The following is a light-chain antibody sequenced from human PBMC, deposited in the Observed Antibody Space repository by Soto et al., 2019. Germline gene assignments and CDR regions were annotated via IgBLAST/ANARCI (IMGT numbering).Light chain of an antibody. Sequence: VVLTQSPSTLSLSPVEIATLSFMASQKISSSYLAWYQQKPGQAPRLLIYGPSTRATGIPARFSGSGSGTEFTLTISSLQSEDFALYYCQQYNNWPRTFGQGTKVDIK. CDR3: QQYNNWPRT. V-gene: IGKV3-15*01. CDR1: QKISSSY. J-gene: IGKJ1*01. CDR2: GPS.